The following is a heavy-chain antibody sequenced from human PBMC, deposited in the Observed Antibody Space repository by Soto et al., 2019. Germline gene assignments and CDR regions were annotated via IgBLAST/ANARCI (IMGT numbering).Heavy chain of an antibody. Sequence: NPGGSLRLSCGASGFIFSNYLMTWVRQAPGKGLEWVSTISSSGNYIYYADSVKGRFTISRDNAKNSLYLQMNSLRAEDTAVYYCARDPGHYYGSGSFGFLDYWGQGTLVTVSS. V-gene: IGHV3-21*01. CDR2: ISSSGNYI. D-gene: IGHD3-10*01. CDR3: ARDPGHYYGSGSFGFLDY. CDR1: GFIFSNYL. J-gene: IGHJ4*02.